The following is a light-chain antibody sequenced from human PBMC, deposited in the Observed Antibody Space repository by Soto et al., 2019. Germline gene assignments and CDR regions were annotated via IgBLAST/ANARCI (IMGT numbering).Light chain of an antibody. CDR3: QQRSNWPLT. CDR2: GIS. V-gene: IGKV3D-20*02. CDR1: QSVSSNY. J-gene: IGKJ4*01. Sequence: EIVLTHSPGTLSLSPCERATLSSSASQSVSSNYFAWYQQRPGQAPRLLIYGISSRATGIPARFSGSGSGTDFTLTISSLEPEDFAVYYCQQRSNWPLTFGGGTKVDIK.